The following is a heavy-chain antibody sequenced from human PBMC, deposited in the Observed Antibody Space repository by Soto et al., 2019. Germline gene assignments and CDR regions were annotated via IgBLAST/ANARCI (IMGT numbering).Heavy chain of an antibody. CDR2: ILYSGDT. CDR1: IVSISTNSYL. V-gene: IGHV4-39*01. CDR3: ERKGRNTKIVIISKYDTEL. D-gene: IGHD3-22*01. Sequence: PSSTXSLTCSFSIVSISTNSYLLGWMRQPPGNGLEWIGAILYSGDTYYSESLKSRVTMSVDTAKNQFSLKLNSVTAADTAVYYCERKGRNTKIVIISKYDTELWGQGTAVTVYS. J-gene: IGHJ6*01.